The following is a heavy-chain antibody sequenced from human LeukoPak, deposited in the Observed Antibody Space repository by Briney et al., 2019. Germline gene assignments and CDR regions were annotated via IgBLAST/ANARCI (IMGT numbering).Heavy chain of an antibody. Sequence: GGSLRLSCAASGFTVSSNYMTWVRQAPGKGLEWVSLIYSGGSTYYADSVKGRFTISRDNSKNTLYLQMNSLRAEDTAVYYCARDRGDDYGDYLGYWGQGTLVTVSS. CDR2: IYSGGST. CDR1: GFTVSSNY. CDR3: ARDRGDDYGDYLGY. J-gene: IGHJ4*02. V-gene: IGHV3-53*01. D-gene: IGHD4-17*01.